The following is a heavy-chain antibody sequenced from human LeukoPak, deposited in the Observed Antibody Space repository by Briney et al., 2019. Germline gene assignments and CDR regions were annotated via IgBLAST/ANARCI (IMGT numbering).Heavy chain of an antibody. V-gene: IGHV5-51*01. Sequence: GESLKISCKGSGYSFTSYWIGWVRQMPGKGLEWMGIIYPGDSDTRYSPSFQGQVTISADKSISTAYLQWSSLKASDTAMYYCARTYYYGSGSYYNVIITGAFDIWGQGTMVTVSS. CDR3: ARTYYYGSGSYYNVIITGAFDI. CDR1: GYSFTSYW. CDR2: IYPGDSDT. D-gene: IGHD3-10*01. J-gene: IGHJ3*02.